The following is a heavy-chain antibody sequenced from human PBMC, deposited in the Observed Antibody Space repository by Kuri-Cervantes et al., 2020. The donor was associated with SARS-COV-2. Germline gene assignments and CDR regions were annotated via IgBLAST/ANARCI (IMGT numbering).Heavy chain of an antibody. Sequence: GESLKISCAASGSTFSSYAMSWVRQAPGKGLEWVSAISGSGGSTYYADSVKGRFTISRDNSKNTLYLQMNSLRAEDTAVYYCARDILSSLGTHYFDYWGQGTLVTVSS. CDR3: ARDILSSLGTHYFDY. D-gene: IGHD7-27*01. J-gene: IGHJ4*02. CDR2: ISGSGGST. V-gene: IGHV3-23*01. CDR1: GSTFSSYA.